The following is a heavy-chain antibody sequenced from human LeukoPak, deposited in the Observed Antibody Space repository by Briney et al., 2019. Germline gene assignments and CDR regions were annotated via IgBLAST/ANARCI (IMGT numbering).Heavy chain of an antibody. Sequence: SETLSLTCTVSGGSISSSSYYWGWIRQPPGKGLEWIGSIYYSGSTYNNPSLKSRVTISVDTSNNQFSLKLSSVTAADTAVYYCARGRSSMVRGYYYYYMDVWGKGTTVTISS. CDR2: IYYSGST. V-gene: IGHV4-39*07. CDR1: GGSISSSSYY. D-gene: IGHD3-10*01. CDR3: ARGRSSMVRGYYYYYMDV. J-gene: IGHJ6*03.